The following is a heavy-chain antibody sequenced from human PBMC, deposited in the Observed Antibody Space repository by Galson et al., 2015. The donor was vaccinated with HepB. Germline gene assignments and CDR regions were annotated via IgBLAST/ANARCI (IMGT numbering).Heavy chain of an antibody. CDR1: GFTFSSYS. CDR3: ARLVPPDDIVVVVAATVSDY. CDR2: ISSSSSYI. D-gene: IGHD2-15*01. Sequence: SLRLSCAASGFTFSSYSMNWVRQAPGKGLEWVSSISSSSSYIYYADSVKGRFTISRDNAKNSLYLQMNSLRAEDTAVYYCARLVPPDDIVVVVAATVSDYWGQGTLVTVSS. J-gene: IGHJ4*02. V-gene: IGHV3-21*01.